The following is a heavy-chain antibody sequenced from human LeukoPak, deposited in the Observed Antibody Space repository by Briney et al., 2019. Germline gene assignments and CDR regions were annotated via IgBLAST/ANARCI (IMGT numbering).Heavy chain of an antibody. J-gene: IGHJ5*02. Sequence: TGGSLRLSCAASGFTFSSYAMSWVRQAPGKGLEWVSRISASGGTTYYADSVKGRFTISRDNSKNTLYLQMLSLRAEDSAIYYCAKDPREYCSSTSCPNWFDPWGQGTLVTVSS. CDR2: ISASGGTT. CDR3: AKDPREYCSSTSCPNWFDP. CDR1: GFTFSSYA. V-gene: IGHV3-23*01. D-gene: IGHD2-2*01.